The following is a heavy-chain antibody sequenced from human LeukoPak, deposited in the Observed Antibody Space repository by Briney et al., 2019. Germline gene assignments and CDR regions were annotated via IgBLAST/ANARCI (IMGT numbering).Heavy chain of an antibody. CDR2: IYSGGST. Sequence: GGSLRLSCAASGFTVSSNYMSWVRQAPGKGLERVSVIYSGGSTYYADSVKGRFTISRDNSKNTLYLQMNSLRAEDTAVYYCAVGYSYGPSLFDYWGQGTLVTVSS. V-gene: IGHV3-53*01. CDR1: GFTVSSNY. J-gene: IGHJ4*02. D-gene: IGHD5-18*01. CDR3: AVGYSYGPSLFDY.